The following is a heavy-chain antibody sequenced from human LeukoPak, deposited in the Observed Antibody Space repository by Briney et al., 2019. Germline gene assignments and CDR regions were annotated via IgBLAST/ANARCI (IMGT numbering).Heavy chain of an antibody. CDR3: ARVFRGYYFDY. CDR2: IRFDGSNG. Sequence: GGSLRLSCVASGFIFSSYDIHWVRQAPGKGLEWAAFIRFDGSNGYYTDSVKGRFTISRDNSKNTLYLHMSRLRTEDTAVYYCARVFRGYYFDYWGQGTLVTVSS. D-gene: IGHD2-15*01. V-gene: IGHV3-30*02. J-gene: IGHJ4*02. CDR1: GFIFSSYD.